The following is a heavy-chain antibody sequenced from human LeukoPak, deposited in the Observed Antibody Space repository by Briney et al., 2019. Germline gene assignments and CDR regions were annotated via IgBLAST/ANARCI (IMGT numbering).Heavy chain of an antibody. CDR3: AKGKWQQLVLPY. CDR1: GFTFDDYA. D-gene: IGHD6-13*01. J-gene: IGHJ4*02. Sequence: GGSLRLSCAASGFTFDDYAMRWVRQAPGKGLEWVSGISWNSGSIGYADSVKGRFTISRDNSKNTLYLQMNSLRAEDTAVYYCAKGKWQQLVLPYWGQGTLVTVSS. V-gene: IGHV3-9*01. CDR2: ISWNSGSI.